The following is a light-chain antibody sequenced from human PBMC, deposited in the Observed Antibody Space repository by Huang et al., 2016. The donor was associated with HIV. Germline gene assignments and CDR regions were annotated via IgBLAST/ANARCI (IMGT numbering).Light chain of an antibody. CDR1: QSVSSY. Sequence: EIVLTQSPATLSLSPGERATLSCRASQSVSSYLAWYQQKPGQSPRLLIYDASNRATGIPARFSGSGSGTDFTLTISGLEPEDCAVYYCQQRSNWPPYTFGQGTKLEIK. J-gene: IGKJ2*01. CDR3: QQRSNWPPYT. CDR2: DAS. V-gene: IGKV3-11*01.